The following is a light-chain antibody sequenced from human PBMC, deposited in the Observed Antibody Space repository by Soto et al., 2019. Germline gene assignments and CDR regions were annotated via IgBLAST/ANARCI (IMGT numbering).Light chain of an antibody. CDR2: GGS. Sequence: DIVLTQSPGTLSLSPGERATLSCRASQSVSSNHLAWYQRKPGQAPRLLIYGGSSRATGIPVRFSGSGSETDFTLTITRPEPEDFAVYYCQQYSSSRTFGQGTKVDIK. CDR3: QQYSSSRT. V-gene: IGKV3-20*01. CDR1: QSVSSNH. J-gene: IGKJ1*01.